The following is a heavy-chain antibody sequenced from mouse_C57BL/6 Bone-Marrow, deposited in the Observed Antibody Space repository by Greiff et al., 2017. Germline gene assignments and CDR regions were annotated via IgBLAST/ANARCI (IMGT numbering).Heavy chain of an antibody. CDR2: IWWDDDK. J-gene: IGHJ1*03. CDR1: GFSLSTFGMG. Sequence: QVTLKESGPGILQPSQSLSLSCSFSGFSLSTFGMGVGWIRQPSGKGLEWLAHIWWDDDKYYNPALKSRLTISKNTSKNQVFLKIANVDTADTATYFCARTPYSNYWYFDVWGTGTTVTVSS. D-gene: IGHD2-5*01. V-gene: IGHV8-8*01. CDR3: ARTPYSNYWYFDV.